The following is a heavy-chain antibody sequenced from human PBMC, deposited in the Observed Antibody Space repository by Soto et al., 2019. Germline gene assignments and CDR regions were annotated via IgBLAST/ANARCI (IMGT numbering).Heavy chain of an antibody. CDR2: IIPIFGTA. Sequence: QVQLVQSGAEVKKPGSSVKVSCKVSGGTFSSYAISWVRQAPGQGLEWTGGIIPIFGTANYAQKFQGRVTITADESTSTAYMELSSLRSEDTAVYYCARGPLWFGEPLYYFDYWGQGTLVTVSS. D-gene: IGHD3-10*01. V-gene: IGHV1-69*12. CDR3: ARGPLWFGEPLYYFDY. CDR1: GGTFSSYA. J-gene: IGHJ4*02.